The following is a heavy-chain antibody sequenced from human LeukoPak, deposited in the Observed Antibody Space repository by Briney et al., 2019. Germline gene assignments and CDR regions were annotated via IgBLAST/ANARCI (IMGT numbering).Heavy chain of an antibody. D-gene: IGHD3-22*01. CDR3: ARTGPRRREYYYDSSGATVFDY. Sequence: KPSETLSLTCTVSGGSISSGSYYWSWIRQPAGKGLEWIGRIYTSGSTNYNPSLKSRVTMSVDTSKNQFSLKLSSVTAADTAVYYCARTGPRRREYYYDSSGATVFDYWGQGTLVTVSS. V-gene: IGHV4-61*02. J-gene: IGHJ4*02. CDR2: IYTSGST. CDR1: GGSISSGSYY.